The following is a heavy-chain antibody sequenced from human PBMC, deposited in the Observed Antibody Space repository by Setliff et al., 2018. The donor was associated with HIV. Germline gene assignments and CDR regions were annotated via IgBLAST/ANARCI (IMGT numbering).Heavy chain of an antibody. Sequence: SETLSLTCTVSGGSISSFYWSWIRQPPGKGPEWIGYINSSGRTNYNPSLKGRVTISLDTSKNRFSLKLNSVTAADTAVYYCARRFGEVYDWIDPWGQGTLVTVSS. J-gene: IGHJ5*02. CDR3: ARRFGEVYDWIDP. V-gene: IGHV4-4*09. CDR2: INSSGRT. CDR1: GGSISSFY. D-gene: IGHD3-10*01.